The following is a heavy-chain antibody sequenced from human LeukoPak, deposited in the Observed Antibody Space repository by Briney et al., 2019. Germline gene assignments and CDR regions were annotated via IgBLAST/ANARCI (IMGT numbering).Heavy chain of an antibody. CDR2: ISAYNGNT. D-gene: IGHD3-9*01. V-gene: IGHV1-18*01. CDR3: AREYDILTGYYTRWFDP. J-gene: IGHJ5*02. CDR1: GGTFSSYA. Sequence: ASVKVSCKASGGTFSSYAISWVRQAPGQGLEWMGRISAYNGNTNYAQKLQGRVTMTTDTSTSTAYMELRSLRSDDTAVYYCAREYDILTGYYTRWFDPWGQGTLVTVSS.